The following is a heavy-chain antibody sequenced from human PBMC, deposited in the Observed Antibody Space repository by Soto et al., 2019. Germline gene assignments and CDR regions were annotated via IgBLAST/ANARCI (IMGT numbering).Heavy chain of an antibody. J-gene: IGHJ5*02. CDR2: INHSGST. CDR3: AREGEANWFDP. Sequence: SEILSLTCAVYGGSFSGYYLSWIRQPPGKGLEWIGEINHSGSTNYNPSLKSRVTISVDTSKNQFSLELSSVTAADTAVYYCAREGEANWFDPWGQGTLVTVSS. CDR1: GGSFSGYY. D-gene: IGHD1-26*01. V-gene: IGHV4-34*01.